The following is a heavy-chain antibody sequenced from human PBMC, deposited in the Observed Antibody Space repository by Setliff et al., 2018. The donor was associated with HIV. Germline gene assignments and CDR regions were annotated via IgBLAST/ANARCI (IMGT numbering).Heavy chain of an antibody. CDR2: MTPLTAST. CDR3: ARAPARANGVFDF. CDR1: GYTFVHFD. D-gene: IGHD2-8*01. Sequence: GASVMVSCKTSGYTFVHFDIDWVRHAPGQGLEWIGWMTPLTASTGYSRKFQGRVTLTRDLSTGTAYMELNSLISNDTAVYYCARAPARANGVFDFWGQGSLVTVSS. J-gene: IGHJ4*01. V-gene: IGHV1-8*02.